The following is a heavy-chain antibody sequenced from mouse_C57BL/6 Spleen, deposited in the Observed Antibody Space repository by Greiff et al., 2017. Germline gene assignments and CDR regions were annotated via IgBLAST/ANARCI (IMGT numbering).Heavy chain of an antibody. J-gene: IGHJ3*01. CDR1: GYTFTSYT. V-gene: IGHV1-4*01. Sequence: VQLQESGAELARPGASVKMSCKASGYTFTSYTMHWVKQRPGQGLEWIGYINPSSGYTKYNQKFKDKATLTADKSSSTAYMQLSSLTSEDSAVYYCAREGAGFAYWGQGTLVTVSA. D-gene: IGHD6-1*01. CDR3: AREGAGFAY. CDR2: INPSSGYT.